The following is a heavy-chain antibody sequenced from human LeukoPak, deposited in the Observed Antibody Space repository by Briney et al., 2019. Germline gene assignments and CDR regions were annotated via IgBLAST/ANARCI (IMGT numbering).Heavy chain of an antibody. J-gene: IGHJ6*02. CDR2: IYYTGNT. V-gene: IGHV4-59*08. CDR3: ARGTCTSSYCYAGDYGMDV. D-gene: IGHD2-2*01. Sequence: PSETLSLTCTVSGGSTSSYYWSWIRQPPGKGLEWIGYIYYTGNTNYNPSLKSRVTISLDTSKNQFSLKLTSVTATDTAVYYCARGTCTSSYCYAGDYGMDVWGQGTPVTVSS. CDR1: GGSTSSYY.